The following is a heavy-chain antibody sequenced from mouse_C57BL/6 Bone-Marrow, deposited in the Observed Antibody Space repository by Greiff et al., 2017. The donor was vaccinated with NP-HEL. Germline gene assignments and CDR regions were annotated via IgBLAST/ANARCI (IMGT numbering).Heavy chain of an antibody. J-gene: IGHJ2*01. CDR3: TPSLSYFDY. V-gene: IGHV14-4*01. CDR2: IDPENGDT. D-gene: IGHD2-3*01. CDR1: GFNIKDDY. Sequence: VQLQQSGAELVRPGASVKLSCTASGFNIKDDYMHWVKQRPEHGLEWIGWIDPENGDTEYASKFQGKATITADTSSNTAYLQLSSLTSEDTAVYYCTPSLSYFDYWGQGTTLTVSS.